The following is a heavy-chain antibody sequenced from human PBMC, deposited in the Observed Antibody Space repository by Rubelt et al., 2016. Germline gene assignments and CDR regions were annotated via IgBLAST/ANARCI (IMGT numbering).Heavy chain of an antibody. CDR2: IYYSGST. CDR3: ARTINSSWYRAPDAFDI. V-gene: IGHV4-39*07. D-gene: IGHD6-13*01. Sequence: QLQLQESGPGLVKPSETLSLTCTVSGGSISSSSYYWGWIRQPPGKGLEWIGSIYYSGSTYYNPSLKSRVTISVDTSKNQFSLKLSSVTAADTAVYYCARTINSSWYRAPDAFDIWGQGTMVTVSS. J-gene: IGHJ3*02. CDR1: GGSISSSSYY.